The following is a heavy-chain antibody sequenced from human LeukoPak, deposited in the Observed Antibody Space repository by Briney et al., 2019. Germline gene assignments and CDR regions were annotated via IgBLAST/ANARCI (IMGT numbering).Heavy chain of an antibody. Sequence: SETLSLTCTVSGGSISSYYWSWIRQPPGKGLEWIGYIYYSGSTNYNPSLKSRVTISVDTSKNQFSPKLSSVTAADTAVYYCARVGAPIDYYYMDVWGKGTTVTVSS. J-gene: IGHJ6*03. CDR1: GGSISSYY. D-gene: IGHD1-26*01. V-gene: IGHV4-59*01. CDR2: IYYSGST. CDR3: ARVGAPIDYYYMDV.